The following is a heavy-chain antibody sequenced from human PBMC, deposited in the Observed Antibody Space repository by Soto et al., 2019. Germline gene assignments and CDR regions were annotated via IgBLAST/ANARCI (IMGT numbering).Heavy chain of an antibody. Sequence: PGGSLRLSCAASGFTFSGSAMHWVRQASGKGLEWVGRIRSKANSYATAYAASVKGRFTISRDDSKNTAYLQMNSLRTEDTAVYYCTRFMGSSSPRYYYYGMDVWGQGTTVTVSS. J-gene: IGHJ6*02. D-gene: IGHD6-6*01. CDR1: GFTFSGSA. CDR2: IRSKANSYAT. V-gene: IGHV3-73*01. CDR3: TRFMGSSSPRYYYYGMDV.